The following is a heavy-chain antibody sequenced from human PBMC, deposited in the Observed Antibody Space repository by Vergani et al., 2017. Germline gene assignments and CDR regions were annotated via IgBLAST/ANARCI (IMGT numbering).Heavy chain of an antibody. J-gene: IGHJ6*02. Sequence: QVQLVQSGAEVKKPGSSVKVSCKASGGPFKNSAFSWVRQVPGQGLEWMGRIITFFGTTDYAQKFQGRVTIIADKSTSTSYMELSSLKSEDTTKYYCGRDSNGSSYYYGMDVWAQGTTVTVSS. CDR1: GGPFKNSA. V-gene: IGHV1-69*13. CDR2: IITFFGTT. CDR3: GRDSNGSSYYYGMDV. D-gene: IGHD3-10*01.